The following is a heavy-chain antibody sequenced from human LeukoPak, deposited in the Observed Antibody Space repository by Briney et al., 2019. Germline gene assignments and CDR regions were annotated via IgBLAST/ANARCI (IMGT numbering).Heavy chain of an antibody. V-gene: IGHV1-2*02. Sequence: ASVKVSCTASGYTFTVDYMHWVRQAPGQGLEWMRWINPDSGDTNYAQKFQGRVTMTRDTSISTAYMELSRLRSDDTAVYYCASSSGGSSSLIDYWGQGTLVTVSS. CDR3: ASSSGGSSSLIDY. D-gene: IGHD6-6*01. CDR2: INPDSGDT. J-gene: IGHJ4*02. CDR1: GYTFTVDY.